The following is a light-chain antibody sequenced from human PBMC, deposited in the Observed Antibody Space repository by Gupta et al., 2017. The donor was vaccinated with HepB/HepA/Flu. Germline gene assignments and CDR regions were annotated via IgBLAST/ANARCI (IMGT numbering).Light chain of an antibody. CDR1: QKISTY. J-gene: IGKJ4*01. V-gene: IGKV1-39*01. CDR2: AES. Sequence: DIQMTQSPSSLSASVGDRVTITCRTSQKISTYLNWYQQKPGKAPKLLIYAESSLQSGVPSRFSGSGSETEFTLTISSLQPEDFATYYCQQGYRTPLTFGGGTKVEIK. CDR3: QQGYRTPLT.